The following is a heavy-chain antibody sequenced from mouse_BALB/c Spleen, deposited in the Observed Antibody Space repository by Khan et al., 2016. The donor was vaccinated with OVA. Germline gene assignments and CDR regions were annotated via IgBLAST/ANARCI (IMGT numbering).Heavy chain of an antibody. Sequence: VRLQQSGPELVKPGASVKIPCKASGYPFTDYNMAWVKQSHGRGLEWIGDIFPNDGGTVYNQKFKGKATLTVDKSSSTAFMELRSLTSEDTAVYYCARHGYGGFAYWGQGTPVTVSA. CDR1: GYPFTDYN. CDR3: ARHGYGGFAY. D-gene: IGHD2-2*01. CDR2: IFPNDGGT. V-gene: IGHV1-18*01. J-gene: IGHJ3*01.